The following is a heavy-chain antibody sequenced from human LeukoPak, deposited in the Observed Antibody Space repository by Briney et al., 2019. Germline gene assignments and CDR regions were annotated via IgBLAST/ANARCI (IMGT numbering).Heavy chain of an antibody. Sequence: ASVKVSCKASGYTFTSYDINWVRQATGQGLEWMGWMNPNSGGTNYAQKFQGWVTMTRDTSISTAYMELSRLRSDDTAVYYCARDPMVRGVPSYYFDYWGQGTLVTVSS. CDR2: MNPNSGGT. V-gene: IGHV1-2*04. CDR1: GYTFTSYD. CDR3: ARDPMVRGVPSYYFDY. D-gene: IGHD3-10*01. J-gene: IGHJ4*02.